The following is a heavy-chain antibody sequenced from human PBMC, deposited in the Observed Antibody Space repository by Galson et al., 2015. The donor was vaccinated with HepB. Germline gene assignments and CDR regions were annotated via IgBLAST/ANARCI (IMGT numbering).Heavy chain of an antibody. D-gene: IGHD6-6*01. CDR3: ARDWIAARPGWFDP. CDR2: ISVYNGDT. V-gene: IGHV1-18*01. CDR1: GYTFNTYG. J-gene: IGHJ5*02. Sequence: SVKVSCKASGYTFNTYGISWVRQVPGQGLEWMGWISVYNGDTQYTQKFQGRVTMTADTSTGTAYMELRNLRSDDTAVYYCARDWIAARPGWFDPWGQGSLLTISS.